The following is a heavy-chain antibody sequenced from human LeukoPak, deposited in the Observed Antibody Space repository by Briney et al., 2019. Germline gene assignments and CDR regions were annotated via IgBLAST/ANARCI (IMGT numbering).Heavy chain of an antibody. J-gene: IGHJ4*02. V-gene: IGHV3-74*01. CDR1: GFTLSSYW. CDR2: INGDGSST. Sequence: GGSLRLSCAASGFTLSSYWMQWVRQAPGKGLVWVSRINGDGSSTNYADSVKGRFTISRDNAKNTLYLQMNSLRAEDTAVYYCARGSKYDSSGYYPLFDYWGQGTLVTVSS. CDR3: ARGSKYDSSGYYPLFDY. D-gene: IGHD3-22*01.